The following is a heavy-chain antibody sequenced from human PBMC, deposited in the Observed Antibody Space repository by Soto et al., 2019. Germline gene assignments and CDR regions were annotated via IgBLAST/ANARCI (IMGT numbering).Heavy chain of an antibody. J-gene: IGHJ5*02. D-gene: IGHD6-13*01. V-gene: IGHV2-5*02. CDR2: IYWDYDK. Sequence: QITLKESGPTLVKPTQTLTLTCTFSGFSLSTSGGGVGWIRQPPGKALEWLAIIYWDYDKRYSPSLKNRLTITQDTSKNQVVLTMTNMDPLDTATYYCAHRHAQQQLVSEWFDPWGQGTLVTVSS. CDR3: AHRHAQQQLVSEWFDP. CDR1: GFSLSTSGGG.